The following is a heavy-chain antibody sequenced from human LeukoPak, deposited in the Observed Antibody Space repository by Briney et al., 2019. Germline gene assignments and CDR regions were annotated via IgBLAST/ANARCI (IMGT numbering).Heavy chain of an antibody. CDR2: IYYSGST. V-gene: IGHV4-59*01. CDR3: ARGRTPLDY. J-gene: IGHJ4*02. CDR1: GGSISSYY. Sequence: SETLSLTCTVSGGSISSYYWSWLRQPPGKGLEWIGYIYYSGSTNYNPSLKSRVTISVDTSKNQFSLKLSSVTAADTAVYYCARGRTPLDYWGQGTLVTVSS.